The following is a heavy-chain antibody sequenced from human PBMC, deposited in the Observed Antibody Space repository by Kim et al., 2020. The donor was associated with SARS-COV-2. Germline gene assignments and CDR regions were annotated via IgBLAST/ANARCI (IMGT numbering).Heavy chain of an antibody. Sequence: GGSLRLSCAASGFSVSSNYMSWVRQAPVKGLEWVSVIYSGGYTRYVDSVKGRFTISRDDSKNTLYLQMNSLRAEDTAVYYCATRSNGDVKNAFNIWGQGTLVTVSS. D-gene: IGHD4-17*01. CDR2: IYSGGYT. J-gene: IGHJ3*02. CDR1: GFSVSSNY. CDR3: ATRSNGDVKNAFNI. V-gene: IGHV3-53*01.